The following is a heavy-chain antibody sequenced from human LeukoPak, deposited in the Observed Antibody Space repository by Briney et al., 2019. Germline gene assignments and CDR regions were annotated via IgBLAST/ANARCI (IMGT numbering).Heavy chain of an antibody. CDR1: GFTVSSNY. CDR2: IYSGGST. D-gene: IGHD1-14*01. CDR3: AREKRSLTSQTPGAFDI. V-gene: IGHV3-53*01. Sequence: PGGSLRLSCAASGFTVSSNYMSWVRQAPGKGLEWVSVIYSGGSTYYADSVKGRFTISRDNSKNTLFLQMNSLRAEDTAVYYCAREKRSLTSQTPGAFDIWGQGTTVTVSS. J-gene: IGHJ3*02.